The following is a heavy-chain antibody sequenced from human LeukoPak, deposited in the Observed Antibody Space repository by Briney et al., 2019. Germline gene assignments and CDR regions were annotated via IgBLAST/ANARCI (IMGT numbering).Heavy chain of an antibody. CDR1: GGSLSSHF. Sequence: SETLSLTCTVSGGSLSSHFWSWIRQPPGKGLEWIGYMLDSVRTKDNPSLKSRLTLSADTSKNQFSLRLSSVTAADTAVYYCATIRRGDIFGYFDFWGQGIKVTVSS. V-gene: IGHV4-59*11. CDR3: ATIRRGDIFGYFDF. D-gene: IGHD5-18*01. CDR2: MLDSVRT. J-gene: IGHJ4*02.